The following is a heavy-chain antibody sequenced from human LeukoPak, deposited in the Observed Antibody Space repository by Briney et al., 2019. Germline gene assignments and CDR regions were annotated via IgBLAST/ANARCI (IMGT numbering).Heavy chain of an antibody. CDR2: IHYSGGT. CDR3: APGSTGGYRGSWFDP. D-gene: IGHD2-8*02. V-gene: IGHV4-39*01. Sequence: PSETLSLTCTVSGASISSSHYYCAWIRQPPGRGLEWIGSIHYSGGTYYNPSLESRVTISVDASKNQFSLRLSSVTAADTGVYHCAPGSTGGYRGSWFDPWGQGTLVTVSS. CDR1: GASISSSHYY. J-gene: IGHJ5*02.